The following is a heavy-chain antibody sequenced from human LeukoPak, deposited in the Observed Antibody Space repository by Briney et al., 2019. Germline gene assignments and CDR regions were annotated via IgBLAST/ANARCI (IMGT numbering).Heavy chain of an antibody. D-gene: IGHD2-21*02. Sequence: ASVKVSCKASGYTFTSYDISWVRQAPGQGPEWMGWISPYNGNTNYAQNLQGRVTMTTDTSTSTAYMELRSLRSDDTAVYYCARAGYCGGDCYSPWGQGTLVTVSS. CDR2: ISPYNGNT. CDR3: ARAGYCGGDCYSP. V-gene: IGHV1-18*01. CDR1: GYTFTSYD. J-gene: IGHJ5*02.